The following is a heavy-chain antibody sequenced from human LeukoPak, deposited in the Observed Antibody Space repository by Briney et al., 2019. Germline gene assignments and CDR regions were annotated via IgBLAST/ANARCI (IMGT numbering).Heavy chain of an antibody. D-gene: IGHD1-26*01. CDR1: GYTLTELS. J-gene: IGHJ4*02. CDR3: ATYPVDGIVGATTFNY. CDR2: FDPEDGET. Sequence: ASVKVSCKVSGYTLTELSMHWVRQAPGKGLEWMWGFDPEDGETIYAQKFQGRVTMTEDTSTDTAYMELSSLRSEDTAVYYCATYPVDGIVGATTFNYWGQGTLVTVSS. V-gene: IGHV1-24*01.